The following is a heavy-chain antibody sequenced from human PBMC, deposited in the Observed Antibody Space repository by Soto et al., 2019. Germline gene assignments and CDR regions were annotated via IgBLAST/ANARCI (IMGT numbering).Heavy chain of an antibody. CDR1: GFTFSSYA. D-gene: IGHD3-9*01. V-gene: IGHV3-23*01. CDR3: AKDSYDILTGYYTSGYYYYMDV. Sequence: GSLRLSCAASGFTFSSYAMSWVRQAPGKGLEWVSAISGSGGSTYYADSVKGRFTISRDNSKNTLYLQMNSLRAEDTAVYYCAKDSYDILTGYYTSGYYYYMDVWGKGTTVTVSS. CDR2: ISGSGGST. J-gene: IGHJ6*03.